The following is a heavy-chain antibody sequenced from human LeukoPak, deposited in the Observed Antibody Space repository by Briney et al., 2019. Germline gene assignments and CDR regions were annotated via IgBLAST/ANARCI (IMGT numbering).Heavy chain of an antibody. Sequence: ASVKVSCKASGYTFTGYYMHWVRQALGQGLEWMGWINPNSGGTNYAQKFQGRVTMTRDTSISTAYMELSRLRSDDTAVYYCAREISRMGYYYYGMDVWGQGTTVTVSS. D-gene: IGHD2/OR15-2a*01. J-gene: IGHJ6*02. CDR2: INPNSGGT. CDR3: AREISRMGYYYYGMDV. CDR1: GYTFTGYY. V-gene: IGHV1-2*02.